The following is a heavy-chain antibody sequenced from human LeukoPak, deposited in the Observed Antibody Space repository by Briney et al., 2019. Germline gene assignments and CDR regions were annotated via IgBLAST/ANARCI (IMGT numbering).Heavy chain of an antibody. J-gene: IGHJ4*02. CDR2: INSDGSST. Sequence: GGSLRLSCAASGFTFSSYWMHWVRQAPGKGLVWVSRINSDGSSTSYADSVKGRFTISRDNAKNTLYLQMNSLRAEDTAVYYCAREAYDSSGYYYSPYFDCWGQGTLVTVSS. D-gene: IGHD3-22*01. V-gene: IGHV3-74*01. CDR3: AREAYDSSGYYYSPYFDC. CDR1: GFTFSSYW.